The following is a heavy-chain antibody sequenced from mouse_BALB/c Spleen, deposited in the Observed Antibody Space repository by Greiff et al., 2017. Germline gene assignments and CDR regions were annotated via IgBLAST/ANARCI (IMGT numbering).Heavy chain of an antibody. CDR2: IYPSDSYT. J-gene: IGHJ3*01. D-gene: IGHD2-1*01. CDR3: TRYGGNCGCAY. V-gene: IGHV1-69*02. Sequence: QVQLQQPGAEMVRPGASVKLSCKASGYTFTSYWINWVKQRPGQGLEWIGNIYPSDSYTNYNQKFKDKATLTVDKSSSTAYMQLSSPTSEDSAVYYCTRYGGNCGCAYWGQGTLVTVSA. CDR1: GYTFTSYW.